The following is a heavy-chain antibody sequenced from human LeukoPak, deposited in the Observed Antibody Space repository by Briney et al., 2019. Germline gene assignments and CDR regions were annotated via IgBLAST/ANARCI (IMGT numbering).Heavy chain of an antibody. CDR2: IYTSGST. Sequence: SETLSLTCTVSGGSISSYYWSWIRQPAGEGLEWIGRIYTSGSTNYNPSLKSRVTMSVDTSKNRFSLKLSSVTAADTAVYYCARDVAVAGYYYYYGMDVWGQGTTVTVSS. CDR1: GGSISSYY. J-gene: IGHJ6*02. V-gene: IGHV4-4*07. D-gene: IGHD6-19*01. CDR3: ARDVAVAGYYYYYGMDV.